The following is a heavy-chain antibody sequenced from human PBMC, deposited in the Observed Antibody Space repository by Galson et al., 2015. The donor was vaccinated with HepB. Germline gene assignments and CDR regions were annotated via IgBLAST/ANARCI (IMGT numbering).Heavy chain of an antibody. V-gene: IGHV1-8*01. Sequence: SVKVSCKASGYTFIGFDIHWVQQATGQGLECLGWMNPKSGNTGYVQKFQGRVTMTGDTSISTAYLELSSLTSEDTAVYYCARGMRGYTYRNAFDIWGQGTMVTVSS. CDR3: ARGMRGYTYRNAFDI. J-gene: IGHJ3*02. CDR1: GYTFIGFD. D-gene: IGHD5-18*01. CDR2: MNPKSGNT.